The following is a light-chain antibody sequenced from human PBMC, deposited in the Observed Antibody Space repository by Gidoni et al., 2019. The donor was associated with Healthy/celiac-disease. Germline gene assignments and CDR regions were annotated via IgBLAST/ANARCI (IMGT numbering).Light chain of an antibody. J-gene: IGKJ1*01. CDR3: QQSYSTPPLT. Sequence: DIQMTQSPSSQSAAVGDRVTITCRASQSISSYLNWYQQKPVKAPKLRIYAASSLQSGVPSRFSGSGSVTDFTLTISSLQPEDFATYDCQQSYSTPPLTFGQGTKVEIK. CDR2: AAS. V-gene: IGKV1-39*01. CDR1: QSISSY.